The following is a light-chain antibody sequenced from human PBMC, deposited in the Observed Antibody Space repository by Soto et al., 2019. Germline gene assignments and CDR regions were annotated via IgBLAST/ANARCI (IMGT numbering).Light chain of an antibody. J-gene: IGLJ3*02. Sequence: QSVLTQPPSASEAPGQRVTISCSGSSSNIGSNTVNWYQQFPGTAPRVLMYSNNQRPSGVPDRFSGSKSGTSVFLAISGLQSDDEADYYCAAWDDSLDGPVFGGGTELTVL. CDR1: SSNIGSNT. CDR2: SNN. CDR3: AAWDDSLDGPV. V-gene: IGLV1-44*01.